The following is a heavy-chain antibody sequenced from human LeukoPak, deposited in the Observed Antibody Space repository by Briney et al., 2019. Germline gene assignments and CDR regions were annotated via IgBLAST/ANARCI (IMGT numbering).Heavy chain of an antibody. CDR1: GGSVSSGGYY. Sequence: PSQTLSLTCTVSGGSVSSGGYYWSWIRQHPGKGLEWIGYIYYSGSTYYNPSLKSRVTISVDTSKNQFSLKLSSVTAADTAVYYCARVSEVWYCSGGSCYYFDYWGQGTLVTVSS. CDR3: ARVSEVWYCSGGSCYYFDY. D-gene: IGHD2-15*01. J-gene: IGHJ4*02. CDR2: IYYSGST. V-gene: IGHV4-31*03.